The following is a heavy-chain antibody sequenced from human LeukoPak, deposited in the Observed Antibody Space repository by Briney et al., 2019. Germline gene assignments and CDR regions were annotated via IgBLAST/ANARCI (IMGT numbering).Heavy chain of an antibody. CDR3: ARRGGDASGSSKFDY. J-gene: IGHJ4*02. V-gene: IGHV4-39*01. Sequence: SETLSLTCTVSGDSITSTSYYWGWIRQPPGKGLEWIGSVYYSGSALHNPSLQSRVTLSVDTSKNQFSLKLISVTAADTAVYHCARRGGDASGSSKFDYWGQGTPLIVSS. CDR2: VYYSGSA. D-gene: IGHD3-10*01. CDR1: GDSITSTSYY.